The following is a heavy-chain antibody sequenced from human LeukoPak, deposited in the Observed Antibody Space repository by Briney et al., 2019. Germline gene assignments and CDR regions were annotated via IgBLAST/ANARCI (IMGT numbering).Heavy chain of an antibody. J-gene: IGHJ6*02. CDR3: ASSLRYFDWLLRSLTSGGMDV. D-gene: IGHD3-9*01. CDR2: INHSGST. CDR1: GGSFSGYY. V-gene: IGHV4-34*01. Sequence: SETLSLTCAVYGGSFSGYYWSWIRQPPGKGLEWIGEINHSGSTNYNPSFKSRVTISVDTSKNQFSLKLSSVTAADTAVYYCASSLRYFDWLLRSLTSGGMDVWGQGTTVTVSS.